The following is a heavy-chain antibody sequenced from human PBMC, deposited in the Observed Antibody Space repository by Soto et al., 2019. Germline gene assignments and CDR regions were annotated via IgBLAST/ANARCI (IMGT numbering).Heavy chain of an antibody. CDR1: GFTFSTNG. D-gene: IGHD3-22*01. CDR3: ARDRYYYDSDGYLYYFDY. V-gene: IGHV3-21*06. Sequence: EVQLVESGGGLVKPGGSLRLSCVVSGFTFSTNGMNWVRQAPGKGPEWVASISSGSSYIDYAGSVKGRFTISRDNAKNTRYLQMSSLRAGDTAVYYCARDRYYYDSDGYLYYFDYWGQRTRVAVSS. CDR2: ISSGSSYI. J-gene: IGHJ4*02.